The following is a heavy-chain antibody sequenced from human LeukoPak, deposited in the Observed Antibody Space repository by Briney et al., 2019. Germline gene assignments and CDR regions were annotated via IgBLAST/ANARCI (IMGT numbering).Heavy chain of an antibody. CDR2: INPNSGGT. Sequence: ASVKVSCTASGYTFTCYYMHWVRQAPGQGLEWMGRINPNSGGTDYAPKFQGRVTMTRDTSISAAYMMLSRLRSDATAVYYCATDGHYYGSGSYYDVDYWGQGTLVTVSS. CDR3: ATDGHYYGSGSYYDVDY. CDR1: GYTFTCYY. J-gene: IGHJ4*02. V-gene: IGHV1-2*06. D-gene: IGHD3-10*01.